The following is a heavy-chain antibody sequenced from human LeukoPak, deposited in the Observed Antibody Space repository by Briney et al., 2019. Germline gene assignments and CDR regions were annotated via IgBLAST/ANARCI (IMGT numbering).Heavy chain of an antibody. CDR3: ARAQFCSSGNCYPPRFAFDI. V-gene: IGHV1-2*02. D-gene: IGHD2-15*01. CDR2: INPNSGAT. J-gene: IGHJ3*02. Sequence: GASVKVSCKASGYTFTGYYMHWVRQAPGQGLEWVGWINPNSGATNYEQKFQGGVTLTRDTSISTAYMDLSGLRSDDTAVYYCARAQFCSSGNCYPPRFAFDIWGQGTMVTVSS. CDR1: GYTFTGYY.